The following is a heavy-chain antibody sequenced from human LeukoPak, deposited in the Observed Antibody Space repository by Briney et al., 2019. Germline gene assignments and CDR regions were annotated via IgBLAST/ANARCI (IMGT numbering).Heavy chain of an antibody. Sequence: ASVKVSCKASGYTFTSYYMHWVRQAPGQGLEWMGIINPSGGSTSYAQKFQGRVTMTRDMSTSTVYMELSSLRSEDTAVYYRARGGIRYFDWYGGYYMDVWGKGTTVTISS. CDR1: GYTFTSYY. J-gene: IGHJ6*03. CDR3: ARGGIRYFDWYGGYYMDV. CDR2: INPSGGST. V-gene: IGHV1-46*01. D-gene: IGHD3-9*01.